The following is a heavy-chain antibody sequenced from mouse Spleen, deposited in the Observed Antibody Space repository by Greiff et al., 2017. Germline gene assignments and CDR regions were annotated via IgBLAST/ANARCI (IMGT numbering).Heavy chain of an antibody. D-gene: IGHD1-1*02. CDR1: GYTFTSYW. CDR2: IHPNSGST. Sequence: QVQLQQPGAELVKPGASVKLSCKASGYTFTSYWMHWVQQRPGQGLEWIGMIHPNSGSTNYTEKFKSKATLTVDKSSSTAYMQLSSLTSEDSAVYYCARLVGYGSSYEVWYFDVWGTGTTVTVSS. J-gene: IGHJ1*03. V-gene: IGHV1-64*01. CDR3: ARLVGYGSSYEVWYFDV.